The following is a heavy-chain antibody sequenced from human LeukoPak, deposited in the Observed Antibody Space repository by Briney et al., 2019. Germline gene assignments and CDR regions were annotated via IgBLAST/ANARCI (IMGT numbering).Heavy chain of an antibody. CDR3: ARASPTIFGGGGWFDP. V-gene: IGHV4-59*12. Sequence: KSSETLSLTCTVSGGSISSYYWSWIRQPPGKGLEWIGYIYYSGSTYYNPSLKSRVTISVDTSKNQFSLKLSSVTAADTAVYYCARASPTIFGGGGWFDPWGQGTLVTVSS. J-gene: IGHJ5*02. D-gene: IGHD3-3*01. CDR2: IYYSGST. CDR1: GGSISSYY.